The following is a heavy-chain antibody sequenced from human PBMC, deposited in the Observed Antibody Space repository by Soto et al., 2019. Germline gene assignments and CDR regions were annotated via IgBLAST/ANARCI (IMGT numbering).Heavy chain of an antibody. D-gene: IGHD3-10*01. CDR2: ISSSSIYT. CDR1: GFTFSSYS. CDR3: ARDFKESQYYYYCMDV. J-gene: IGHJ6*03. V-gene: IGHV3-21*06. Sequence: EVQLVESGGGLVKPGGSLRLSCVVSGFTFSSYSMNWVRQAPGKGLEWVSSISSSSIYTYYADSVKGRFTISRDNAKNSVYPPMNHPRARDTAVYYCARDFKESQYYYYCMDVWGKGTTVTVSS.